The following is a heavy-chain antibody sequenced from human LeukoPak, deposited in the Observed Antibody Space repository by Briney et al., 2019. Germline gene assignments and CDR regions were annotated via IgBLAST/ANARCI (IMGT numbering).Heavy chain of an antibody. V-gene: IGHV3-48*04. D-gene: IGHD3-3*01. Sequence: PGGSLRLSCAASGFTFSSYGMNWVRQAPGKGLEWVSYISSSGSTIYYADSVKGRFTISRDNAKNPLYLQMNSLRAEDTAVYYCARVEREWLLFSWGQGTLVTVSS. J-gene: IGHJ4*02. CDR2: ISSSGSTI. CDR3: ARVEREWLLFS. CDR1: GFTFSSYG.